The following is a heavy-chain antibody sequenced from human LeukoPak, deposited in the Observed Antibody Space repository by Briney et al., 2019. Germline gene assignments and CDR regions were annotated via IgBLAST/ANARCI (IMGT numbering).Heavy chain of an antibody. Sequence: GGSLRLSCAASGFTFSSSDMHWVRQAPGKGLEWVAVISYDGNNKYYADSVKGRFTISRGNSNNTLFLHMNSLRAEDTAVYNCAKPLFSGSYWGGFDYCGQGTLVTVSS. J-gene: IGHJ4*02. CDR3: AKPLFSGSYWGGFDY. V-gene: IGHV3-30*18. D-gene: IGHD1-26*01. CDR2: ISYDGNNK. CDR1: GFTFSSSD.